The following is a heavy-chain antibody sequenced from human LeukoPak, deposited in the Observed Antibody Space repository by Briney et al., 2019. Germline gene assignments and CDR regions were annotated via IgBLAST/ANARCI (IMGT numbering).Heavy chain of an antibody. CDR2: IYYSGST. CDR3: ARDYGDKRLVFAFDI. J-gene: IGHJ3*02. CDR1: GGSISSGGYY. Sequence: SETLSLTCTVSGGSISSGGYYWSWIRQHPGKGLEWIGYIYYSGSTYYNPSLKSRVTISVDTSKNQFSLKLSSVTAADTAVYYCARDYGDKRLVFAFDIWGQGTMVTVSS. D-gene: IGHD4-17*01. V-gene: IGHV4-31*03.